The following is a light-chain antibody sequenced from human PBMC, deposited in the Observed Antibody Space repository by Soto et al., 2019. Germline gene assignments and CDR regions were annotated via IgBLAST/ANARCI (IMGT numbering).Light chain of an antibody. CDR2: AAA. V-gene: IGKV1-16*02. Sequence: DIQMTQSPSSLSASVGARVTITCRASQDIGYSLGWFQLRPGKAPKSLIYAAATLQSGVPSKFSGSGSGTHFTLTISSLQPEDFGTYYCQQYNSDPRTFGQGTKVEIK. J-gene: IGKJ1*01. CDR1: QDIGYS. CDR3: QQYNSDPRT.